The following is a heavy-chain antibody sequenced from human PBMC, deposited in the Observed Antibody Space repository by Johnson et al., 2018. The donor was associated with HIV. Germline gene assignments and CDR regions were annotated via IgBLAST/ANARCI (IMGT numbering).Heavy chain of an antibody. J-gene: IGHJ3*02. Sequence: EVQLVESGGGVVQPGRSLRLSCAASGFTFSSYAMHWVRQAPGKGLEWVSVIYRGGSTYYADSVKGRFTISRDNSKNTLYLQMNSLKAEDTAVYYCVREIQSYGGNFGGAFDIWGQGTMVTVSS. D-gene: IGHD4-23*01. CDR3: VREIQSYGGNFGGAFDI. CDR2: IYRGGST. V-gene: IGHV3-66*02. CDR1: GFTFSSYA.